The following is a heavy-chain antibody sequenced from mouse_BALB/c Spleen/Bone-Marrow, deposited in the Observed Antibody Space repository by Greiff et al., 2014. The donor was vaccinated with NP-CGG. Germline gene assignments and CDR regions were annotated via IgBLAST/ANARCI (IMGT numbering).Heavy chain of an antibody. CDR2: IYPGDGDT. V-gene: IGHV1-80*01. D-gene: IGHD2-1*01. J-gene: IGHJ2*01. CDR3: AFGNYDFDY. Sequence: QVQLQQPGAELVRPGSSVKISCKASGYAFSSYWMNWVKRRPGQGLEWIGQIYPGDGDTNYSGKFKGKATLTADESSSTAYMQXXXLTSEDSAVYFCAFGNYDFDYWGQGTTLTVSS. CDR1: GYAFSSYW.